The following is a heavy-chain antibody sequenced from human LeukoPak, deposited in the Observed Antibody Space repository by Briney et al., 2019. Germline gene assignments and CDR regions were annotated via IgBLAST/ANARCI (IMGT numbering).Heavy chain of an antibody. Sequence: MTSETLSLTCTVSGGSISSYYWSWIRQPPGKGLEWIGYIYYSGSTNYNPSLKSRVTISVDTSKNQFSLKLSSVTAADTAVYYCARHVEGSGYDLYYFDYWGQGTLVTVSS. CDR1: GGSISSYY. CDR3: ARHVEGSGYDLYYFDY. V-gene: IGHV4-59*08. J-gene: IGHJ4*02. D-gene: IGHD5-12*01. CDR2: IYYSGST.